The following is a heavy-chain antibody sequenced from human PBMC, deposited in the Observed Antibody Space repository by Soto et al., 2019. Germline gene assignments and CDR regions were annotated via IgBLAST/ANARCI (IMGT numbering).Heavy chain of an antibody. D-gene: IGHD5-12*01. J-gene: IGHJ4*02. Sequence: QVQLVQSGAEVKEPGSSVKVSCKASGGGNLRDYRTTWVRRAPGQGLEWMGGIIPKLGSANYAQKFQSRVTITADDSTNSVYRELRSLRSADTAVYYCALGGEGYKCGAVYWGQGTPVTVSS. CDR3: ALGGEGYKCGAVY. CDR1: GGGNLRDYR. CDR2: IIPKLGSA. V-gene: IGHV1-69*01.